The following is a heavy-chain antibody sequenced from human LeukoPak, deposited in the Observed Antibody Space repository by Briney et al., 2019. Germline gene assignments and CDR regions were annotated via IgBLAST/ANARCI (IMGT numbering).Heavy chain of an antibody. CDR2: INPNSGGT. Sequence: ASVKVSCTASGYTFTGYYMHWVRQAPGQGLEWMGRINPNSGGTNYAQKFQGRVTMTRDTSISTAYMELSRLRSDDTAVYYCARAYCSSTSCSRLARDYWGQGTLVTVSS. V-gene: IGHV1-2*06. CDR3: ARAYCSSTSCSRLARDY. D-gene: IGHD2-2*01. J-gene: IGHJ4*02. CDR1: GYTFTGYY.